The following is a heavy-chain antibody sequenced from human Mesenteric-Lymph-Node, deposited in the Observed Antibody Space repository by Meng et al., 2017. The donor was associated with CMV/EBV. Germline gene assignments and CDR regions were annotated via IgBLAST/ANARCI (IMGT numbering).Heavy chain of an antibody. Sequence: GGSLRLSCTVSGGSVSSGSHYWSWVRQPPGRGLEWVSAIGGSGGSIYYADSVKGRFTISKDNSKNVLYLQMNSLRIEDTAVYYCARVEFEAGLWRRVNWGQGTLVTVSS. CDR1: GGSVSSGSHY. CDR2: IGGSGGSI. V-gene: IGHV3-23*01. D-gene: IGHD3-16*01. CDR3: ARVEFEAGLWRRVN. J-gene: IGHJ4*02.